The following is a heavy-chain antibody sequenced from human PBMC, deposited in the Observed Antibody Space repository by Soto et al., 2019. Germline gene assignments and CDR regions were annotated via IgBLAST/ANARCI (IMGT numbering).Heavy chain of an antibody. D-gene: IGHD2-8*01. Sequence: ASVKVSCKASGYSFTDYHIHWVRQAPGQGLEWLGRINPKSGGTSTAQKFQGWVTRTTDMSISTASMELTRLTSDDTAIYYCARGDSTDCSNGVCSFFYNHDMDVWGQGTTVTVSS. CDR2: INPKSGGT. V-gene: IGHV1-2*04. J-gene: IGHJ6*02. CDR3: ARGDSTDCSNGVCSFFYNHDMDV. CDR1: GYSFTDYH.